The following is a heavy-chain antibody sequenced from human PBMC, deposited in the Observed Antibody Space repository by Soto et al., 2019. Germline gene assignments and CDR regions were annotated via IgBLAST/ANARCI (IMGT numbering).Heavy chain of an antibody. CDR3: AKVFYYYYYFDY. CDR1: GFTFISYA. D-gene: IGHD3-16*01. J-gene: IGHJ4*02. Sequence: TGGSLRLSCAASGFTFISYAVSWVRQAPGKGPEWISSISGSGSTIYYADSVKGRFTISRDNSKNTLYLQMSSLRAEDTAVYYCAKVFYYYYYFDYWGQGTLVTVSS. V-gene: IGHV3-23*01. CDR2: ISGSGSTI.